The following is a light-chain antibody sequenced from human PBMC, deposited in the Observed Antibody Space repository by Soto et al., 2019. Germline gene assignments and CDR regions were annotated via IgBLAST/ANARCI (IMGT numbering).Light chain of an antibody. CDR3: CSYAGSYPFV. V-gene: IGLV2-11*01. CDR2: DVD. CDR1: SSDVGGYNY. J-gene: IGLJ1*01. Sequence: QCALTQPRSVSGSPGQSVTISCTGTSSDVGGYNYVSWYQHHPGKAPKLMIYDVDKRPSGVPGRFSGSKSGNTASLTISGLQAEDEADYYCCSYAGSYPFVFGTGTKLTVL.